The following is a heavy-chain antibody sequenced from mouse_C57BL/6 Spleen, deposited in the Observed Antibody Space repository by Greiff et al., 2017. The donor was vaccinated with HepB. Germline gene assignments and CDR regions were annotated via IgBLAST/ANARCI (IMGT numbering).Heavy chain of an antibody. CDR1: GFTFSDYG. D-gene: IGHD1-1*01. CDR2: ISSGSSTI. V-gene: IGHV5-17*01. Sequence: EVQLVESGGGLVKPGGSLKLSCAASGFTFSDYGMHWVRQAPEKGLEWVAYISSGSSTIYYADTVKGRFTISRDNAKNTLFLQMTSLRSEDTAMYYCARPEGYYGSSPDYWGQGTTLTVSS. J-gene: IGHJ2*01. CDR3: ARPEGYYGSSPDY.